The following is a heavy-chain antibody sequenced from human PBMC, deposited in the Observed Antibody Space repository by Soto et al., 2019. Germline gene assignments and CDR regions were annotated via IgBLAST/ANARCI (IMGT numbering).Heavy chain of an antibody. CDR2: ISYDGSNK. Sequence: QVQLVESGGGVVQPGRSLRLSCAASGFTFSSYGMHWLRQAPGKGLEWVAVISYDGSNKYYADSVKGRFTISRDNSKNTLYLQMNSLRAEDTAVYYCAKDAIAAAGASVFGWYFDLWGRGTLVTVSS. CDR1: GFTFSSYG. J-gene: IGHJ2*01. CDR3: AKDAIAAAGASVFGWYFDL. D-gene: IGHD6-13*01. V-gene: IGHV3-30*18.